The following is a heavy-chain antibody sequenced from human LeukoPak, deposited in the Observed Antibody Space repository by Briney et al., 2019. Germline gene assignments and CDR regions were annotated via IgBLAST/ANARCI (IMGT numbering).Heavy chain of an antibody. D-gene: IGHD1-26*01. CDR1: GASISNSDW. Sequence: SGTLSLTCAVSGASISNSDWWGWVRQPPGKGLQWIGEIYYSGTTNYNPSLKSRVTISADKSKNQFSLKLSSVTAADTAVYYCARVGGSYFLDIWGQGTMVTVSS. J-gene: IGHJ3*02. CDR3: ARVGGSYFLDI. V-gene: IGHV4-4*02. CDR2: IYYSGTT.